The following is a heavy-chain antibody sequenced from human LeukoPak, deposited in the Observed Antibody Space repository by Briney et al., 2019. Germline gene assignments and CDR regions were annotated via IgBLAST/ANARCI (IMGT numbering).Heavy chain of an antibody. CDR1: GFTFSSYE. D-gene: IGHD3-10*01. CDR3: ARDGYHYYGSGTYFGYYYMDV. V-gene: IGHV3-48*03. Sequence: GGSLRLSCAASGFTFSSYEMNWVRQAPGKGLEWVSYISGSGSAIYYADSVKGRFTISRDNAKSSLYLQMNSLRAEDTAVYYCARDGYHYYGSGTYFGYYYMDVWGKGTTVTISS. CDR2: ISGSGSAI. J-gene: IGHJ6*03.